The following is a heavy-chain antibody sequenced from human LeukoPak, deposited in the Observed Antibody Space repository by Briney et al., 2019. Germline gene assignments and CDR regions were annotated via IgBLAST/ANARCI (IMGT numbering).Heavy chain of an antibody. D-gene: IGHD3-3*01. CDR2: ISYDGSNK. CDR1: GFTFSSYA. CDR3: ARGEKRFLEWLLLSSKFDY. Sequence: PGGSLRLSCAASGFTFSSYAMHWVRQAPGKGLEWVAVISYDGSNKYYADSVKGRFTISRVNSKNTLYLQMNSLRAEDTAVYYCARGEKRFLEWLLLSSKFDYWGQGTLVTVSS. J-gene: IGHJ4*02. V-gene: IGHV3-30*04.